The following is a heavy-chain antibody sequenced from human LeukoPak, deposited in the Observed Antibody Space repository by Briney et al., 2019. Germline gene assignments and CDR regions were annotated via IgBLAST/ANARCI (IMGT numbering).Heavy chain of an antibody. Sequence: GGSVKVSCKVSVYTFTSYGISWLRQAPGRGLEGIGCINYSNGDSNYAQKLQGGVTMTTHRHTRTACVALRGLRSDDTAVYYCARDRFRDILTGYNDYWGQGTLVTVSS. CDR3: ARDRFRDILTGYNDY. CDR2: INYSNGDS. D-gene: IGHD3-9*01. V-gene: IGHV1-18*01. CDR1: VYTFTSYG. J-gene: IGHJ4*02.